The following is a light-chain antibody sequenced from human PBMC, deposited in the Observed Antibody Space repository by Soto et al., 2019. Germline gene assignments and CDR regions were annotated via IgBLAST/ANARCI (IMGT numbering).Light chain of an antibody. J-gene: IGKJ3*01. Sequence: EIVLTQSPATLSLSPGERATLSCRASQSVGSYLAWYQQKPGQAPRLLIYDSSNSATGIPARFSGSGSGTDFTLTISSLEPEDFAVDYCQQRSNLFTFGPGTKVDFK. CDR3: QQRSNLFT. CDR2: DSS. V-gene: IGKV3-11*01. CDR1: QSVGSY.